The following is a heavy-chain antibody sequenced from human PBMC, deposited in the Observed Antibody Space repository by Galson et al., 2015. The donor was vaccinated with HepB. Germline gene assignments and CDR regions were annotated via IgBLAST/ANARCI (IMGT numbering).Heavy chain of an antibody. CDR3: AREHMPGPWGDY. V-gene: IGHV1-18*01. D-gene: IGHD7-27*01. Sequence: SVKVSCKASGYTFSNYGVTWVRQVPGKGLEWMGWISAKEGKKNYAQKFQDRVVMTTDTSTRTPFLELRSLRSDDTAVYYCAREHMPGPWGDYWGQGTPVAVSS. J-gene: IGHJ4*02. CDR1: GYTFSNYG. CDR2: ISAKEGKK.